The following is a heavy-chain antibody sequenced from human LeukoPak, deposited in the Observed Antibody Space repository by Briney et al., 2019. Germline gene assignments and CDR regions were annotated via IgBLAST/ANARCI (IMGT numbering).Heavy chain of an antibody. D-gene: IGHD2-2*01. CDR2: IYYGGST. Sequence: PSETLSLTCTVSGVSISSYYWSWIRQPPGKGLEWIGYIYYGGSTNYNPSLKSRVTISVDTSKNQFSLKLSSVTAADTAVYYCARHVQYCSSTSCQALYYYGMDVWGQGTTVTVSS. CDR1: GVSISSYY. V-gene: IGHV4-59*08. J-gene: IGHJ6*02. CDR3: ARHVQYCSSTSCQALYYYGMDV.